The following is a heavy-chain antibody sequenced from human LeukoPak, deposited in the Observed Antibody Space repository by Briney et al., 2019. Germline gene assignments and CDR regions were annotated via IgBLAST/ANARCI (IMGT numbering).Heavy chain of an antibody. Sequence: GGSLRLSCAASGFAFSSYAMSWVRQAPGKGLEWVSAISGSGGSTYYADSVKGRFTISRDNSKNTLYLQMNSLRAEDTAVYYCTTDLEQLVLDYWGQGTLVTVSS. D-gene: IGHD6-6*01. CDR2: ISGSGGST. CDR3: TTDLEQLVLDY. CDR1: GFAFSSYA. V-gene: IGHV3-23*01. J-gene: IGHJ4*02.